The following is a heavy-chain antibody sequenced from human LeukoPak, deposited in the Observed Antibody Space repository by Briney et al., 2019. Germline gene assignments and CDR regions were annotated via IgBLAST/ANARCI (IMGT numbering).Heavy chain of an antibody. Sequence: PGGSLRLSCAAPGFTFSSYAMSWVRQAPGKGLEWVSAISGSGGSTYYADSVKGRFTISRDNSKNTLYLQMNSLRAEDTAVYYCAGSLGYSSSWPIYYYYYYMDVWGKGTTVTVSS. J-gene: IGHJ6*03. V-gene: IGHV3-23*01. CDR3: AGSLGYSSSWPIYYYYYYMDV. D-gene: IGHD6-13*01. CDR2: ISGSGGST. CDR1: GFTFSSYA.